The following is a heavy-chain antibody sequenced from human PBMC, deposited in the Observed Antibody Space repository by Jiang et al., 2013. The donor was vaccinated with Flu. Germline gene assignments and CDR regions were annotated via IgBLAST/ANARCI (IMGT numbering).Heavy chain of an antibody. D-gene: IGHD4-17*01. Sequence: VQLLESGGGLVQPGGSLRLSCAASGFTFSSYSMNWVRQAPGKGLEWVSYISSSSITIYYADSVKGRFTISRDNAKNSLYLQMNSLRDEDTAVYYCARDKVEVTTYYFDYWGQGTLVTVSS. V-gene: IGHV3-48*02. J-gene: IGHJ4*02. CDR1: GFTFSSYS. CDR2: ISSSSITI. CDR3: ARDKVEVTTYYFDY.